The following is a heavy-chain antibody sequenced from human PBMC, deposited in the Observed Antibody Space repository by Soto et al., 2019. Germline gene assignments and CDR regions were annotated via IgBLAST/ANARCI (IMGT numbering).Heavy chain of an antibody. V-gene: IGHV4-34*01. CDR1: GGSFSGYY. CDR3: ARSRATVTTRNDYYCGMDV. Sequence: QVQLQQWGAGLLKPSETLSLTCAVYGGSFSGYYWSWIRQPPGKGLEWIGEINHSGSTNYNPSLKSRVTISVDTSKNQFSLKLSSVTAADTAVYYCARSRATVTTRNDYYCGMDVWGQGTTVTVSS. D-gene: IGHD4-17*01. CDR2: INHSGST. J-gene: IGHJ6*02.